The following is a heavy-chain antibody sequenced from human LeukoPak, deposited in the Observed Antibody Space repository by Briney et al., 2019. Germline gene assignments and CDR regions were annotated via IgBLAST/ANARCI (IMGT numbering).Heavy chain of an antibody. CDR2: ISYDGITE. J-gene: IGHJ5*02. V-gene: IGHV3-30*03. Sequence: GGSLRLSCAASRFTFSNYGMHWVRQAPGKGLEWVAIISYDGITESYSDSVKGRFTISRDNFKNSLYLQMNSLRAEDTAVYYCARDRGYSYGYNWFDPWGQGTLVTVSS. D-gene: IGHD5-18*01. CDR1: RFTFSNYG. CDR3: ARDRGYSYGYNWFDP.